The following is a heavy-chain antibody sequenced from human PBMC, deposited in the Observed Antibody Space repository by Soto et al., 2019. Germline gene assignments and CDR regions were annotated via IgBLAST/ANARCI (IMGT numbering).Heavy chain of an antibody. CDR2: IFPGESDT. CDR3: ARSPRRFLESFWVAGMFDP. CDR1: GYSFDNYW. D-gene: IGHD3-3*01. J-gene: IGHJ5*02. Sequence: PGESLKISCKGSGYSFDNYWIGWGRQMPGKGLEWMGIIFPGESDTRYSPSFRGQVTISADKSISTAYLQWSSLKASDTAMYYCARSPRRFLESFWVAGMFDPWGQGTLVTVSS. V-gene: IGHV5-51*01.